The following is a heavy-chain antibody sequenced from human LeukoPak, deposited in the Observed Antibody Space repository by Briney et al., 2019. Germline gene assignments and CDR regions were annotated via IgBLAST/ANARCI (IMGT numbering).Heavy chain of an antibody. V-gene: IGHV1-18*01. D-gene: IGHD6-6*01. CDR1: GYTFTNYA. CDR3: ARDLSSSSRYNYYYGMDV. CDR2: ISAYNGNT. J-gene: IGHJ6*02. Sequence: ASVKVSCKASGYTFTNYAISWVRQAPGQGLEWMGWISAYNGNTSYAQKLQGRVTMTTDTSTSTAYMELRSLRSDDTAVYYCARDLSSSSRYNYYYGMDVWGQGTTVIVSS.